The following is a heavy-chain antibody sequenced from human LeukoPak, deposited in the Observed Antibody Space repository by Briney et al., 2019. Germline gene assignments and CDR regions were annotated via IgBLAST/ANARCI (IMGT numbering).Heavy chain of an antibody. J-gene: IGHJ4*02. Sequence: PGGSLRLSCAASGFTFSSYEMNWVRQAPGKGLEWVSYISSSGSTIYYADSVKGRFTISRDNAKNSLYLQMNSLRAEDTAVYYCARDLGRYYYDSSPGYWGQGTLVTVSS. D-gene: IGHD3-22*01. CDR1: GFTFSSYE. CDR2: ISSSGSTI. CDR3: ARDLGRYYYDSSPGY. V-gene: IGHV3-48*03.